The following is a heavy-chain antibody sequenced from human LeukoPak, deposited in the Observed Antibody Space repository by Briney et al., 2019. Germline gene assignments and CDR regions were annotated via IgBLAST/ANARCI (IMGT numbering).Heavy chain of an antibody. CDR2: ISAYNGNT. V-gene: IGHV1-18*01. Sequence: ASVKVSCKASVYTFTSYGISWVRQAPGQGPEWVGWISAYNGNTNYAQKLQGRVTMTRDTSTSTAYMELRSLRSDDTAVYYCARVGPRGYSGPLDYWGQGTLVTVSS. CDR3: ARVGPRGYSGPLDY. J-gene: IGHJ4*02. D-gene: IGHD5-12*01. CDR1: VYTFTSYG.